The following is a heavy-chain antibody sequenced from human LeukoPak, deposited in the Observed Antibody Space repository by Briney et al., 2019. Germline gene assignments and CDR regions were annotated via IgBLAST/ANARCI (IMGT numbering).Heavy chain of an antibody. D-gene: IGHD1-26*01. J-gene: IGHJ3*02. V-gene: IGHV1-2*02. CDR2: INPNSGGT. CDR1: GYTFTGYY. Sequence: GASVKVSCKASGYTFTGYYMHWVRQAPGQGLEWMGWINPNSGGTNYAQKFQGRVTMTRDTSISTAYMELSRLRSDDTAVYYCARVTGGELPDRDDAFDIWGQGTMVTVSS. CDR3: ARVTGGELPDRDDAFDI.